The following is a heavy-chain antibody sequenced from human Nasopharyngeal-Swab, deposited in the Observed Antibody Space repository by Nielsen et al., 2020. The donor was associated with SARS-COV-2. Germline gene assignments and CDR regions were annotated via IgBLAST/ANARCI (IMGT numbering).Heavy chain of an antibody. CDR2: IEDRGRT. V-gene: IGHV4-39*01. Sequence: SETLSLTCTVSSGSISSSSYYWGWIRQPQGKGLEWIGSIEDRGRTYYNPSLKSRDTISVDTSKTQFSLQLSSVTAADTAVYYCARQFCSGGSCFRCDDWCQGTLVTVSS. J-gene: IGHJ4*02. CDR1: SGSISSSSYY. D-gene: IGHD2-15*01. CDR3: ARQFCSGGSCFRCDD.